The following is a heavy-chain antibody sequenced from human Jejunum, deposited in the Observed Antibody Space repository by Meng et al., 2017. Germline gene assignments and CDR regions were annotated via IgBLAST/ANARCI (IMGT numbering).Heavy chain of an antibody. D-gene: IGHD3-22*01. J-gene: IGHJ5*02. Sequence: QVKLQQSRPGLVKPSQTLSLHCVISGAVVSRNRAAWNWFRQSPSRGLEWLGRTYYRSKWYNDYAVSVKSRITVNPDTSKNHFSLQLNSVTPEDTAVYYCARGGYDSSGYYYRWFDPWGQGTLVTVSS. CDR2: TYYRSKWYN. CDR1: GAVVSRNRAA. V-gene: IGHV6-1*01. CDR3: ARGGYDSSGYYYRWFDP.